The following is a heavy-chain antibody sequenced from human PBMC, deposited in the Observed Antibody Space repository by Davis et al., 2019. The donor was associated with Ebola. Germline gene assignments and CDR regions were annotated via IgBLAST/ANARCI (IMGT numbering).Heavy chain of an antibody. V-gene: IGHV1-3*01. CDR1: GYTFTSYA. CDR3: AATVHSGYDLDAYYFDY. CDR2: INAGNGNT. D-gene: IGHD5-12*01. J-gene: IGHJ4*02. Sequence: AASVKVSCKASGYTFTSYAMHWVRQAPGQRLEWMGWINAGNGNTKYSQKFQGRVTITRDTSASTAYMELSSLRSEDTAVYYCAATVHSGYDLDAYYFDYWGQGTLVIVSS.